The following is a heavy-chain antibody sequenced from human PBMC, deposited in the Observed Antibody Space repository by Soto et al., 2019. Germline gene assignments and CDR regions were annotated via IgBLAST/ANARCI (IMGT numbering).Heavy chain of an antibody. CDR1: GFTFSSYG. D-gene: IGHD3-22*01. CDR3: AKDLRYYYDSSGYPR. V-gene: IGHV3-30*18. CDR2: ISYDGSNK. Sequence: RLSCAASGFTFSSYGMHWVRQAPGKGLEWVAVISYDGSNKYYADSVKGRFTISRDNSKNTLYLQMNSLRAEDTAVYYCAKDLRYYYDSSGYPRWGQGTLVTVSS. J-gene: IGHJ4*02.